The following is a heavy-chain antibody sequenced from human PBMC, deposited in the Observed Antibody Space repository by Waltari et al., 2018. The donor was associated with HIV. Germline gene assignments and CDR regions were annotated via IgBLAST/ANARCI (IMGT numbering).Heavy chain of an antibody. J-gene: IGHJ6*02. CDR2: INPKRDGT. Sequence: QVQLVQSGAEVKKPGASVKVSCKASGYTFTGYYMHWVRQAPGQGLEWMEWINPKRDGTNYAQKFQGRVTMTRDTSTSTAYMELSRLRSDDTALYYCARDRIAVTGSYYYGMDVWGQGTTVTVSS. CDR3: ARDRIAVTGSYYYGMDV. V-gene: IGHV1-2*02. CDR1: GYTFTGYY. D-gene: IGHD6-19*01.